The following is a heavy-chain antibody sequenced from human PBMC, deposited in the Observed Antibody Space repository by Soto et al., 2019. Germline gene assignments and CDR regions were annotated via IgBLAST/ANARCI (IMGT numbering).Heavy chain of an antibody. D-gene: IGHD2-15*01. Sequence: PSQTLSLTCVISGDSVSSNSAAWNWIRQSPSRGLEWLGRTYYRSKWYNDYAVSVKSRITINPDTSKNQFSLQLNSVTPEDTAVYYCARALTVAGGTSGFDYWGQGTLVTVSS. CDR2: TYYRSKWYN. CDR3: ARALTVAGGTSGFDY. J-gene: IGHJ4*02. V-gene: IGHV6-1*01. CDR1: GDSVSSNSAA.